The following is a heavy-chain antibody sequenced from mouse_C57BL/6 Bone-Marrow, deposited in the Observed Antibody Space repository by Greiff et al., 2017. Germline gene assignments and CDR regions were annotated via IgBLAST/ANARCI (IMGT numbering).Heavy chain of an antibody. CDR3: AREVTTVVATYWYFDV. V-gene: IGHV1-9*01. J-gene: IGHJ1*03. CDR1: GYTFTGYW. CDR2: ILPGSGST. D-gene: IGHD1-1*01. Sequence: QVQLQQSGAELMKPGASVKLSCKATGYTFTGYWIEWVKQRPGHGLEWIGEILPGSGSTNYNEKLKGKATFTADTSSNTAYMQLSSLTTEDSAIYYCAREVTTVVATYWYFDVWGTGTTVTVSS.